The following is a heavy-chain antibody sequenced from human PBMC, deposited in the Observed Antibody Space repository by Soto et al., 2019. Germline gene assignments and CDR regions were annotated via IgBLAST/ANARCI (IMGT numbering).Heavy chain of an antibody. Sequence: EVQLVESGGGVVQPGGYLRLSSTASGFTFNTHWMHWVRQAPGKGMVWVSRIYFDGITTDYADSVKGRLTVSRDNANNTVYLHVNTLRDEDTAVYYCARGGAMGVDYWGQGTLVTVSS. CDR3: ARGGAMGVDY. J-gene: IGHJ4*02. V-gene: IGHV3-74*01. CDR1: GFTFNTHW. CDR2: IYFDGITT. D-gene: IGHD1-26*01.